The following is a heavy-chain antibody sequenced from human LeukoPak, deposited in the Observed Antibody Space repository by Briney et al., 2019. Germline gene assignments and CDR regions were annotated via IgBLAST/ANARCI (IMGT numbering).Heavy chain of an antibody. J-gene: IGHJ4*02. D-gene: IGHD2-2*01. Sequence: LPGGSLRLSCAASGFTFSSYAMSWVRQAPGKGLEWVSSISGSGGSTNYADSVKGRFTISRDNSKNTLYLQMNSLRGEDTAVYYCAKGGSPSCYSSSGYWGQGTLVTVSS. CDR2: ISGSGGST. CDR3: AKGGSPSCYSSSGY. CDR1: GFTFSSYA. V-gene: IGHV3-23*01.